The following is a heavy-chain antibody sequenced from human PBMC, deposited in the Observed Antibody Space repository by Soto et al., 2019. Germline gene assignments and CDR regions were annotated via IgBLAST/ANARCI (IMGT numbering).Heavy chain of an antibody. CDR3: ARLAYDNVWNSYYFYV. V-gene: IGHV4-59*02. CDR1: GASVSRNY. D-gene: IGHD1-1*01. Sequence: PSETLSLTCSVSGASVSRNYWGWVRPTPGQGLEFIGHIRHTGDTTESPSLRSRIVLSIDKSGNFFSLKLFSMTPADTAVYFCARLAYDNVWNSYYFYVWGQGLLVTVSS. CDR2: IRHTGDT. J-gene: IGHJ4*02.